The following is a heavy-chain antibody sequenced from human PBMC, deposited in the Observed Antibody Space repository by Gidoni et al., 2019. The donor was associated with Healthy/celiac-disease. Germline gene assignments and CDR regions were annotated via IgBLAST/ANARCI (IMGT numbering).Heavy chain of an antibody. CDR1: GYTFTSYY. Sequence: QVQLVQSGAEVKKPGASVKVSCKASGYTFTSYYMHWVRQAPGQGLEWMGIINPSGGSTSYAQKFQGRVTMTRDTSTSTVYMELSSLRSEDTAVYYCAREGYCTNGVCSFFDYWGQGTLVTVSS. CDR3: AREGYCTNGVCSFFDY. V-gene: IGHV1-46*01. D-gene: IGHD2-8*01. J-gene: IGHJ4*02. CDR2: INPSGGST.